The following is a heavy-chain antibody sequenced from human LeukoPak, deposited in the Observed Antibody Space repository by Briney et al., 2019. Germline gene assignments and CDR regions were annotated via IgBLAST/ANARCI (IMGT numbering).Heavy chain of an antibody. CDR2: IYYSGST. CDR3: ARWVNSFYEP. Sequence: SETLSLTCTVSGGSISSYYWSWIRQPPGKGLEWIGYIYYSGSTNYNPSLKSRVTISVDTSKNQFSLKLSSVTAADTAVCYCARWVNSFYEPWGQGTLVTVSS. J-gene: IGHJ5*02. CDR1: GGSISSYY. D-gene: IGHD3-16*01. V-gene: IGHV4-59*01.